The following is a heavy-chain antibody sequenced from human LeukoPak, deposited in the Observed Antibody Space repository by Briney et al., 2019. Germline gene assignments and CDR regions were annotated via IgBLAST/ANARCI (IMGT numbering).Heavy chain of an antibody. CDR3: AREGKLTGYSGGLGFNY. CDR2: IYTSGST. CDR1: GDSISSYY. Sequence: SETLSLTCTVSGDSISSYYWSWIRQPAGKGLEWIGRIYTSGSTIYNPSLESRVTMSVDTSENQLFLNLTSVTAADTAVYYCAREGKLTGYSGGLGFNYWGQGTLVTVFS. J-gene: IGHJ4*02. V-gene: IGHV4-4*07. D-gene: IGHD6-19*01.